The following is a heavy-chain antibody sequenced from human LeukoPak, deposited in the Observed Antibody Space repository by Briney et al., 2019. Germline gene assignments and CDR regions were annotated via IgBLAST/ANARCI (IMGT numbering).Heavy chain of an antibody. CDR3: ARLPYDSSGYYRD. Sequence: ASVKVSCKAPGYTFTDYYMHWVRQAPGQGLEWMGWINPNSGGTNYAQKFQGRVTMTRDTSISTAYMELSRLRSDDTAVYYCARLPYDSSGYYRDWGQGTLVTVSS. CDR2: INPNSGGT. D-gene: IGHD3-22*01. V-gene: IGHV1-2*02. J-gene: IGHJ4*02. CDR1: GYTFTDYY.